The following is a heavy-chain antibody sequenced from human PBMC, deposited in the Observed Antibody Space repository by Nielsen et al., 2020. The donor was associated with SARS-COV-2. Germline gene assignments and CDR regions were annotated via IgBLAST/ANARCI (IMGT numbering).Heavy chain of an antibody. CDR3: ARDPFTIFGVVPTNYYFDY. V-gene: IGHV3-13*04. J-gene: IGHJ4*02. CDR2: IGTAGDT. D-gene: IGHD3-3*01. CDR1: GFTFSSYD. Sequence: GGSLRLSCAASGFTFSSYDMHWVRQATGKGLEWVSAIGTAGDTYYPGSVKGRFTISRENAKNSLYLQMNSLRAEDTAVYYCARDPFTIFGVVPTNYYFDYWGQGTLVTVSS.